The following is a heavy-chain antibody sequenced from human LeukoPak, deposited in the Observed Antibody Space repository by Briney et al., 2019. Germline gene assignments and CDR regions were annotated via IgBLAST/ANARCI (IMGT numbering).Heavy chain of an antibody. D-gene: IGHD2-2*02. J-gene: IGHJ3*02. CDR1: GYTFTIYD. V-gene: IGHV1-46*01. CDR2: INPSGGST. Sequence: ASVRVSCKASGYTFTIYDMHWVRQAPGQGREWMGIINPSGGSTSYAQKFQGRVTMTRDTSTSTVYMELSSLRSEDTAVYYCARDSSCSSTSCYNDALDIWGQGTMVTVSS. CDR3: ARDSSCSSTSCYNDALDI.